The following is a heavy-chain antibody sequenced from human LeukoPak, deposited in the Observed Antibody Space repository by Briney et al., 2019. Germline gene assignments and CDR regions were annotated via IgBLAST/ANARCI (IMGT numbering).Heavy chain of an antibody. CDR2: IYYSGST. J-gene: IGHJ6*03. V-gene: IGHV4-39*07. CDR3: ARVRIQLRLGYYYYYMDV. Sequence: SETLSLTCTVSGGSISSSSYYWGWIRQPPGKGLEWIGSIYYSGSTYYNPSLKSRVTISVDTSKNQFSLKLSSVTAADTAVYYCARVRIQLRLGYYYYYMDVWGKGTTVTVSS. D-gene: IGHD5-18*01. CDR1: GGSISSSSYY.